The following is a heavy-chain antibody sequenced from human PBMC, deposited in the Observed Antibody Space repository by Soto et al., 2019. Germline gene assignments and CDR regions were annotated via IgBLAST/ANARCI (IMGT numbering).Heavy chain of an antibody. V-gene: IGHV3-48*03. CDR3: AREYSGYDHFSYYYYYGMDV. J-gene: IGHJ6*02. Sequence: PGGSLRLSCAASEFTFSSYEMNWVRQAPGKGLEWVPYISSSGSTIYYADSVKGRFTISRDNAKNSLYLQMNSLRAEDTAVYYCAREYSGYDHFSYYYYYGMDVWGQGTTVTVSS. D-gene: IGHD5-12*01. CDR1: EFTFSSYE. CDR2: ISSSGSTI.